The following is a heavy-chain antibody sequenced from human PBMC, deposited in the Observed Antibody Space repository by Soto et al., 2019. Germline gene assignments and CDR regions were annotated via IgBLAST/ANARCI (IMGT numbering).Heavy chain of an antibody. CDR2: NHIRGRT. D-gene: IGHD1-26*01. CDR3: ARLLDINSWPLAF. Sequence: SETLSLTCSVSCFSVSSDDYYWNCIRQPPGKGLEWIGYNHIRGRTNYNPSLGSRVAISLDTSKNQLSLTLTSVTAADTAIYHCARLLDINSWPLAFWGQGTLVTVSS. CDR1: CFSVSSDDYY. V-gene: IGHV4-61*08. J-gene: IGHJ4*02.